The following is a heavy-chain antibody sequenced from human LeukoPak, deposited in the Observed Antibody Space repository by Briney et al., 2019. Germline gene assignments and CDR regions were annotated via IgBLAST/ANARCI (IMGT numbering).Heavy chain of an antibody. CDR1: GCTFTGYY. CDR2: INPSGGST. V-gene: IGHV1-46*01. CDR3: AREGSGYYYDY. D-gene: IGHD3-22*01. J-gene: IGHJ4*02. Sequence: ASVKVSCKASGCTFTGYYMHWVRQAPGQGLEWMGIINPSGGSTSYAQKFQGRVTMTRDTSTSTVYMELSSLRSEDTAVYYCAREGSGYYYDYWGQGTLVTVSS.